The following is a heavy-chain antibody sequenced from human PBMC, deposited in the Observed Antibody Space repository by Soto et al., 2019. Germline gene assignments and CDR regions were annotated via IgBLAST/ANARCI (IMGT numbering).Heavy chain of an antibody. CDR3: ARDAPVLRYFDWLASRDDYYYGMDV. CDR1: GFTFSDYY. CDR2: ISSSGSTI. Sequence: PGGSLRLSCAASGFTFSDYYMSWVRQAPGKGLEWVSYISSSGSTIYYADSEKGRFTISRDNAKNSLYLQMNSLRAEDTAVYYCARDAPVLRYFDWLASRDDYYYGMDVWGQGTTVTVSS. V-gene: IGHV3-11*01. D-gene: IGHD3-9*01. J-gene: IGHJ6*02.